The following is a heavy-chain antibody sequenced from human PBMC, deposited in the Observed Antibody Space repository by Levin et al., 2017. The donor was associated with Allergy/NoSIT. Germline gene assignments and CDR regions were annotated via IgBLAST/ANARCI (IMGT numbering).Heavy chain of an antibody. J-gene: IGHJ5*02. CDR1: GGSISSGGYS. CDR2: IYHSGST. CDR3: ARVDCSGGSGPPGRRFDP. Sequence: NPSETLSLTCAVSGGSISSGGYSWSWIRQPPGKGLEWIGYIYHSGSTYYNPSLKSRVTISVDRSKNQFSLKLSSVTAADTAVYYCARVDCSGGSGPPGRRFDPWGQGTLVTVSS. V-gene: IGHV4-30-2*01. D-gene: IGHD2-15*01.